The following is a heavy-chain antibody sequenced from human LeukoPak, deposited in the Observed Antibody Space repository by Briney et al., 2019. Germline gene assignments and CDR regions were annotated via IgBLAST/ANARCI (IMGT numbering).Heavy chain of an antibody. CDR2: MDQDGSEE. D-gene: IGHD2-2*03. CDR1: GFTLSDYW. CDR3: ARDTPLDIVVVPAAINY. Sequence: SGGSLRLSCAASGFTLSDYWMSWVRQAPGKGLEWVANMDQDGSEENYVDSVKGRFTISRDNAKNSLYLQMNSLRAEDTALYYCARDTPLDIVVVPAAINYWGQGTLVTVSS. J-gene: IGHJ4*02. V-gene: IGHV3-7*01.